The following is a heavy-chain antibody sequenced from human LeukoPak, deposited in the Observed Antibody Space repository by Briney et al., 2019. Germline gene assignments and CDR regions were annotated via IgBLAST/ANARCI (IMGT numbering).Heavy chain of an antibody. Sequence: PSETLSLTCTVSGGSISSSSYYWGWIRQPPGKGLEWIGSIYYSGSTYYNPSLKSRVTISVDTSKNQFSLKLSSVTAADTAVYYCARDLVAKAFDIWGQGTMVTVSS. CDR2: IYYSGST. J-gene: IGHJ3*02. CDR1: GGSISSSSYY. V-gene: IGHV4-39*07. CDR3: ARDLVAKAFDI. D-gene: IGHD5-12*01.